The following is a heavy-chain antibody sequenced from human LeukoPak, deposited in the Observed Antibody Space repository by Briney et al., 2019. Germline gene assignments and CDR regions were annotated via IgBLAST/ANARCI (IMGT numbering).Heavy chain of an antibody. V-gene: IGHV4-59*01. Sequence: LETLSLTCTVSGGSISSYYWSWIRQPPGKGLEWIGYIHYSGSTNYNPSLKSRVTISVDTSKNQFSLKLSSAAAADTAVYYCTRGSIAYYYMDVWGKGTTVTISS. CDR1: GGSISSYY. CDR3: TRGSIAYYYMDV. D-gene: IGHD3-22*01. CDR2: IHYSGST. J-gene: IGHJ6*03.